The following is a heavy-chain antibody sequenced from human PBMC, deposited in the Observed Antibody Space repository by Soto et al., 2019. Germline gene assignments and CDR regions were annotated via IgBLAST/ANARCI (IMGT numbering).Heavy chain of an antibody. D-gene: IGHD3-3*01. CDR3: ARDPLSITIFGVAPGAFDI. CDR1: VFTVSSNY. CDR2: IYSGGST. J-gene: IGHJ3*02. Sequence: GGSLRLSCAASVFTVSSNYMSWVRQAPGKGLEWVSVIYSGGSTYYADSVKGRFTISRDNSKNTLYLQMNSLKAEDTAVYYCARDPLSITIFGVAPGAFDIWGQGTMVTVS. V-gene: IGHV3-66*01.